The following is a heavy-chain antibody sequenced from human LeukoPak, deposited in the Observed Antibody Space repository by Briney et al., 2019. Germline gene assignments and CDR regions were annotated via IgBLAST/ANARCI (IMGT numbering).Heavy chain of an antibody. CDR1: GFSFDDYG. CDR2: INWNGGST. D-gene: IGHD1-7*01. J-gene: IGHJ6*03. Sequence: GGSLRLSCAASGFSFDDYGMSWVRQAPGKGLEWVSGINWNGGSTGYADSVKGRFTISRDNAKNSLYLQMNSLRAEDTALYYCARRYVELPGYYYYMDVWGKGTTVTVSS. CDR3: ARRYVELPGYYYYMDV. V-gene: IGHV3-20*04.